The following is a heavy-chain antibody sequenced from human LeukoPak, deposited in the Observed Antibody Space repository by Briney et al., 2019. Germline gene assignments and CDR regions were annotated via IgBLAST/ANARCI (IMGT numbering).Heavy chain of an antibody. CDR3: ARDLGMTTVRFDP. CDR2: IYYSGST. CDR1: GGSISSYY. D-gene: IGHD4-17*01. Sequence: SETLSLTCTVSGGSISSYYWSWIRQPPGKGLEWIGYIYYSGSTNYNPSLKSRVTISVDTSKNQFSLKLSSVTAADTAVYYCARDLGMTTVRFDPWGQGTLVTVSS. V-gene: IGHV4-59*01. J-gene: IGHJ5*02.